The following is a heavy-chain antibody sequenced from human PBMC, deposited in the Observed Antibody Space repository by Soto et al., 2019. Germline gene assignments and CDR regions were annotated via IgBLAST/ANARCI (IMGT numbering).Heavy chain of an antibody. CDR2: ISASGGST. CDR1: GFTFSGDG. V-gene: IGHV3-23*01. Sequence: LRLSCAASGFTFSGDGMSWVRQAPGKGLEWVSAISASGGSTYYGDSVKGRFTISRDNSKNTLFLQMNSLRAEDTAVYYCAKGYYYDGSGPYGMDVWGQGTTVTVSS. D-gene: IGHD3-22*01. CDR3: AKGYYYDGSGPYGMDV. J-gene: IGHJ6*02.